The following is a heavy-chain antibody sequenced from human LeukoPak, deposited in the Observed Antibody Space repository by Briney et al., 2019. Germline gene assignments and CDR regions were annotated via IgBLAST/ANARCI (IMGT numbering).Heavy chain of an antibody. Sequence: SVKVSCKASGGTFSSYAISWVRQAPGQGLEWMGGIIPIFGTANYAQKFQGRVTITADESTSTAYMELSSLRSEDTAVYYCAYLARYYYGMDVWGQGTTVTVSS. D-gene: IGHD3-3*02. V-gene: IGHV1-69*13. CDR3: AYLARYYYGMDV. J-gene: IGHJ6*02. CDR2: IIPIFGTA. CDR1: GGTFSSYA.